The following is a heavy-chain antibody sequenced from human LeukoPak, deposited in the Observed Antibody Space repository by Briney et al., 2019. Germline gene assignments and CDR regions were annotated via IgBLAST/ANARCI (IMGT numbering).Heavy chain of an antibody. CDR1: GYTLTELS. V-gene: IGHV1-24*01. CDR3: ATVPTGGWPAVDY. D-gene: IGHD6-19*01. CDR2: FDPEDGET. Sequence: ASVKVSCKVPGYTLTELSMHWVRQAPGKGLEWMGGFDPEDGETIYAQKFQGRVTMTEDTSTDTAYMELSSLRSEDTAVYYCATVPTGGWPAVDYWGQGTLVTVSS. J-gene: IGHJ4*02.